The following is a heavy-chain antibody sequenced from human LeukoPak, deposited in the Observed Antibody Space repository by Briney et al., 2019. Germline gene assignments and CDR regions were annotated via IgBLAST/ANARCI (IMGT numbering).Heavy chain of an antibody. Sequence: SETLSLTCTVSGGSISGYYWSWIRQPAGEGLEWIGRIFTSGSTNYNPSLKSRLTISLDKSRNQFSLKLSSVPAAGTAVYYCARERATVTTEVDSWGQGILVTVSS. CDR2: IFTSGST. V-gene: IGHV4-4*07. CDR3: ARERATVTTEVDS. J-gene: IGHJ4*02. CDR1: GGSISGYY. D-gene: IGHD4-17*01.